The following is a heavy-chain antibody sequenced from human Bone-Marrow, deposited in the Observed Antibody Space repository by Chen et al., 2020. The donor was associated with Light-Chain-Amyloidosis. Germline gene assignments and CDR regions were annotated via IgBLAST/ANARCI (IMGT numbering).Heavy chain of an antibody. D-gene: IGHD3-16*01. Sequence: EVHLVESGGGFVQLGGSLRLSCAASGFTLSSYVMTWVRQAPGKGLEWVSSITGDGFSTDYADSVRGRFTISRDNSWNTLYLQMSSLRPEDTAVYFCARMGGHFDFWGQGSLVTVSS. CDR1: GFTLSSYV. J-gene: IGHJ4*02. CDR3: ARMGGHFDF. CDR2: ITGDGFST. V-gene: IGHV3-23*04.